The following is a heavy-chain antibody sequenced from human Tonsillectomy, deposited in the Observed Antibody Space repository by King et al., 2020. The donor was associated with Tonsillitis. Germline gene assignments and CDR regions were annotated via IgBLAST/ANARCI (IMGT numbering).Heavy chain of an antibody. D-gene: IGHD4-23*01. CDR1: GGSFSGYY. CDR2: INHSGST. J-gene: IGHJ2*01. CDR3: ARGGGDWYFDL. V-gene: IGHV4-34*01. Sequence: VQLQQWGAGLLKPSETLSLTCAVYGGSFSGYYWSWIRQPPGKGLEWIGEINHSGSTNYNPSLKSRVTISVDTSKNQFSLKLSSVTAADTAVYYCARGGGDWYFDLWGRGTLVTVSS.